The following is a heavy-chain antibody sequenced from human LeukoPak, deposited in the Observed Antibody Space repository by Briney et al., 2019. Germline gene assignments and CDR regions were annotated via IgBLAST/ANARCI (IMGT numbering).Heavy chain of an antibody. V-gene: IGHV1-69*05. J-gene: IGHJ4*02. CDR2: IIPIFGTA. Sequence: ASVKVSCKASGGTFGSYAISWVRQAPGQGLEWMGGIIPIFGTANYAQKFQGRVTITTDESTSTAYMELSSLRSEDTAVYYCARVGANSGYDSYYFDYWGQGTLVTVSS. D-gene: IGHD5-12*01. CDR1: GGTFGSYA. CDR3: ARVGANSGYDSYYFDY.